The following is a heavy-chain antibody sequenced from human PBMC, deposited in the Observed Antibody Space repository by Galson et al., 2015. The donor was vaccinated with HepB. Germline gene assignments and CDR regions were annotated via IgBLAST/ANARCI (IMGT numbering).Heavy chain of an antibody. Sequence: SLRLSCAASGFTVSSNYMSWVRQAPGKGLEWVSVIYSGGSTYYADSVKGRFTISRDNSKNTLYLQMNSLRAEDTAVYYCARDPPLYNWNYRAGPRYGMDVWGQGTTVTVSS. V-gene: IGHV3-53*01. CDR3: ARDPPLYNWNYRAGPRYGMDV. CDR1: GFTVSSNY. J-gene: IGHJ6*02. D-gene: IGHD1-7*01. CDR2: IYSGGST.